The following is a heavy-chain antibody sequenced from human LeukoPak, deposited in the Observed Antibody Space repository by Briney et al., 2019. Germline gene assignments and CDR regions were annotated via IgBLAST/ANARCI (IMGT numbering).Heavy chain of an antibody. CDR1: GFTFSDYY. D-gene: IGHD3-16*02. CDR3: AKDDFVWGTYRLGYFDY. Sequence: GGSLRLSCAASGFTFSDYYMSWIRQAPGKGLEWVSYISSSGSTIYYADSVKGRFTISRDNSKNTLYLQMNSLRVEDTAVYYCAKDDFVWGTYRLGYFDYWGQGTLVTVSS. V-gene: IGHV3-11*04. CDR2: ISSSGSTI. J-gene: IGHJ4*02.